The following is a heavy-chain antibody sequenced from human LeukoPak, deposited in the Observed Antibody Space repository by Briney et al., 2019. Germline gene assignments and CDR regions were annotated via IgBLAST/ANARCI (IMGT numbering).Heavy chain of an antibody. V-gene: IGHV3-30-3*02. CDR3: ARSIASARYYFDY. CDR1: GFTFSSYA. CDR2: ISYDGSNK. J-gene: IGHJ4*02. Sequence: GGSLRLSCAASGFTFSSYAMHWVRQAPGKGLEWVAVISYDGSNKYYADSVKGRFTISRDNSKNTLYLQMNSLRAEDTAVYYCARSIASARYYFDYWGQGTLVTVSS. D-gene: IGHD6-13*01.